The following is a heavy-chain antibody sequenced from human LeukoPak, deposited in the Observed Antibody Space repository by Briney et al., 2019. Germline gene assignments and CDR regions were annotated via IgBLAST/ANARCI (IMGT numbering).Heavy chain of an antibody. J-gene: IGHJ6*02. V-gene: IGHV3-30-3*02. CDR1: GFTFSSYA. Sequence: PGRSLRLSCAASGFTFSSYAMHWVRQAPGKGLEWVAVISYDGSNKYYADSVKGRFTISRDNSKNTLYLQMNSLRAEDTAVYYCAKWEYYGSGSYFYYYGMDVWGQGTTVTVSS. CDR3: AKWEYYGSGSYFYYYGMDV. D-gene: IGHD3-10*01. CDR2: ISYDGSNK.